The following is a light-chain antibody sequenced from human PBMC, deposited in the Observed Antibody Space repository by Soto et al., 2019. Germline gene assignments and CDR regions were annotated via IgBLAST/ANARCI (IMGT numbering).Light chain of an antibody. V-gene: IGKV3-20*01. J-gene: IGKJ3*01. CDR3: QQYGTSPFT. CDR1: QSVAYTY. Sequence: IVLTQSPATLSLSPGERATLSCRASQSVAYTYLAWFQQKPGQAPRLLIYGASNRATGIPDRFSGSGSGTDFTLTISRLEPEDFEVYYCQQYGTSPFTFGPGTKVDIK. CDR2: GAS.